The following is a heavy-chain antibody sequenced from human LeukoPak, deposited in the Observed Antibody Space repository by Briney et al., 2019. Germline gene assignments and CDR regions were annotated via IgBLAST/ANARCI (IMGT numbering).Heavy chain of an antibody. D-gene: IGHD6-13*01. V-gene: IGHV4-38-2*02. CDR3: ASSIHTPGSIKRGFGIAAHYWYFDL. CDR2: IYYSGST. J-gene: IGHJ2*01. Sequence: SETLSLTCTVSGYSISSGYYWGWIRQPPGKGLEWIGSIYYSGSTYYNPSLKSRVTIAVDTSKNQFSLKLSSVTAADTAVYYCASSIHTPGSIKRGFGIAAHYWYFDLWGRGTLVTVSS. CDR1: GYSISSGYY.